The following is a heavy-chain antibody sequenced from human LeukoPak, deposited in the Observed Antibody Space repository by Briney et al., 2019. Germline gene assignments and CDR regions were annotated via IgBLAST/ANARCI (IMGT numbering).Heavy chain of an antibody. V-gene: IGHV3-11*04. CDR3: ARDIGDSSGYYGSYIDY. D-gene: IGHD3-22*01. CDR2: ISSSGSTI. Sequence: AGSPRPSCAASGYTFSDYYMTWIPQAPGKGLHWVSYISSSGSTIYYADSVKGRFTISRDNAKNSLNLQMNSLRAEDTAVYYCARDIGDSSGYYGSYIDYWGQGTLVTVSS. J-gene: IGHJ4*02. CDR1: GYTFSDYY.